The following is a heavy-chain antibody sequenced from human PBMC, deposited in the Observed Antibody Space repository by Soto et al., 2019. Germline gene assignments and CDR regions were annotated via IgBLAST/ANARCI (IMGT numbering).Heavy chain of an antibody. Sequence: GGSLRLSCAASGFTFSSYAMSWVRQAPGKGLEWVSAISGSGGSTYYADSVKGRFTISRDNSKSTLYLQMNSLRAEDTAVYYCAKGIAYCGGDCYSHYFDYWGQGTLVTVSS. V-gene: IGHV3-23*01. CDR3: AKGIAYCGGDCYSHYFDY. CDR1: GFTFSSYA. J-gene: IGHJ4*02. D-gene: IGHD2-21*02. CDR2: ISGSGGST.